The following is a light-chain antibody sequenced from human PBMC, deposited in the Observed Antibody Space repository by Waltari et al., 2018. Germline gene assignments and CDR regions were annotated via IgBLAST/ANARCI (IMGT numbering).Light chain of an antibody. V-gene: IGLV2-11*01. J-gene: IGLJ3*02. CDR3: CSYAGSPSWV. CDR2: DVS. CDR1: SNAVGGSKY. Sequence: QSALTQPRSVSGSPGQSVTISCTGTSNAVGGSKYVSWYQQHPGTAPKRMIYDVSQRPSGVPVRFYGSKSGNTASLTISGLQAEDEADYYCCSYAGSPSWVFGAGTKLTVL.